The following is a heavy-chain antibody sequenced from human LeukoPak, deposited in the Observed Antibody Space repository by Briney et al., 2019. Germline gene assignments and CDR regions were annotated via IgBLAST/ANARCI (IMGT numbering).Heavy chain of an antibody. J-gene: IGHJ4*02. Sequence: RAGGSLRLSCAASGFNFNYYEMSWVRQAPGKGLEWVSYISSIGNTIYYADSVKGRFTISRDNAKNSLYVQMNSLRAEDTAVYYCVRGGRYEYLWGSYRPFDYWGQGTLVTVSS. V-gene: IGHV3-48*03. D-gene: IGHD3-16*02. CDR1: GFNFNYYE. CDR2: ISSIGNTI. CDR3: VRGGRYEYLWGSYRPFDY.